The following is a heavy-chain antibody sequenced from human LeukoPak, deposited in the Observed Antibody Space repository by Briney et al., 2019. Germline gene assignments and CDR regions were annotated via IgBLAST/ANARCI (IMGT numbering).Heavy chain of an antibody. CDR2: VYYSGST. Sequence: SETLSLTCTVSGGSVSSGNYYWSWIRQPPGKGLEWTGYVYYSGSTNYNPSLKSRVTISLDTSKNQFSLKLSSVTAADTAVYYCARDFGSWGQGTLVTVSS. D-gene: IGHD3-3*01. V-gene: IGHV4-61*01. CDR3: ARDFGS. CDR1: GGSVSSGNYY. J-gene: IGHJ4*02.